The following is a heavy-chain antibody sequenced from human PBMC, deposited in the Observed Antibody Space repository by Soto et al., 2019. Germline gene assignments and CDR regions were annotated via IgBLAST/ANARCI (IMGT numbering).Heavy chain of an antibody. Sequence: SETLSLTCTVSGYSISSGYYWGWIRQPPGKGLEWIGSIYHSGSTYYNPSLKSRVTISVDTSKNQFSLKLSSVTAADTAVYYCARNSYSSGWYGGYYFDYWGQGTLVTVSS. CDR1: GYSISSGYY. V-gene: IGHV4-38-2*02. D-gene: IGHD6-19*01. J-gene: IGHJ4*02. CDR2: IYHSGST. CDR3: ARNSYSSGWYGGYYFDY.